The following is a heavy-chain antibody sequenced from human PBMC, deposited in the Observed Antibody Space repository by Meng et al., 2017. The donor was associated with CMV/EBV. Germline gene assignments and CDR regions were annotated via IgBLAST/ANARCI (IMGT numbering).Heavy chain of an antibody. CDR1: YA. CDR3: ARERSYDFWSGYSYYYYGMDV. V-gene: IGHV1-69*05. CDR2: IIPIFGTA. Sequence: YAISWVRQAPGQGLEWMGGIIPIFGTANYAQKFQGRVTITTDESTSTAYMELSSLRSEDTAVYYCARERSYDFWSGYSYYYYGMDVWGQGTTVTVSS. D-gene: IGHD3-3*01. J-gene: IGHJ6*02.